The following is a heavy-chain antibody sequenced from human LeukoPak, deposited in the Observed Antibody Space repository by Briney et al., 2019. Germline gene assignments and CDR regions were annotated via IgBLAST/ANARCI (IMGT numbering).Heavy chain of an antibody. Sequence: SETLSLTCTVSGGSISSYYWSWIRQPPGKGLEWIGYIYYSGSTNYNPSLKSRVTISVDTSKYQFSLKLSSVTAADTAVYYCARIVVVPAAHRAYYFDYWGQGTLVTVSS. CDR3: ARIVVVPAAHRAYYFDY. CDR1: GGSISSYY. J-gene: IGHJ4*02. D-gene: IGHD2-2*01. V-gene: IGHV4-59*01. CDR2: IYYSGST.